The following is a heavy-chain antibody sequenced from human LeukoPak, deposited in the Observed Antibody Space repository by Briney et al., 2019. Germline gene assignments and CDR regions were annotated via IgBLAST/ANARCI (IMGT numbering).Heavy chain of an antibody. CDR3: ARDQYLDC. J-gene: IGHJ4*02. CDR1: GFTFSSHW. V-gene: IGHV3-7*03. CDR2: IKEDGSET. Sequence: GGSLRLSCTGSGFTFSSHWMSWVRQAPGRGLEWVANIKEDGSETYYLDSVKGRFTISRDNAKNSLYLQMNSLRAEDTALYYCARDQYLDCRGQGTLVTVSS.